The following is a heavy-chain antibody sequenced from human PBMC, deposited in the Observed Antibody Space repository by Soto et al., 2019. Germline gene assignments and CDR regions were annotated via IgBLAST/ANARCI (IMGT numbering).Heavy chain of an antibody. J-gene: IGHJ4*02. CDR3: ERDRDSSSFPPPYYFDS. Sequence: QVQLVESGGGVVQPGRSLRLSCAASAVTFRSYTMHWVRQAPGNGLEWVATISYDGSKTNYADSVRGRFTISRDNSKSTLFLQLDSLRPEDTAVYSCERDRDSSSFPPPYYFDSWGQGTLVTVSA. V-gene: IGHV3-30*04. CDR1: AVTFRSYT. CDR2: ISYDGSKT. D-gene: IGHD4-4*01.